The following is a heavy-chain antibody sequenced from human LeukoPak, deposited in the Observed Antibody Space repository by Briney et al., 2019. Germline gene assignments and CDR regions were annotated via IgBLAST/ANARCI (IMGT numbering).Heavy chain of an antibody. CDR3: ARGVTMIVVVIHDWYFDL. CDR2: IYYSGRT. CDR1: GGSISSSSYY. V-gene: IGHV4-39*01. J-gene: IGHJ2*01. Sequence: SETLSLTCTISGGSISSSSYYWGWIRQPPGKGLEWIGNIYYSGRTYYNPSLKSRVTISVDTPKNQFSLKLSSVTAADTAVYYCARGVTMIVVVIHDWYFDLWGRGTLVTVSS. D-gene: IGHD3-22*01.